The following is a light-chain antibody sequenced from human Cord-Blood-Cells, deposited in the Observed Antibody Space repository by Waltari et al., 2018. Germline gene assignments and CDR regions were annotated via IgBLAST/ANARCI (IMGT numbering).Light chain of an antibody. CDR1: ALPTQY. CDR3: QSADSSGTYVV. J-gene: IGLJ2*01. CDR2: KDS. Sequence: SYELTQPPSVSVSPGQTHRITCSGDALPTQYAYWYQQKPGQAPVLVIYKDSERPSGIPERFSGTSSGTTVTLTISGVQAEEEADYYCQSADSSGTYVVFGGGTNLTVL. V-gene: IGLV3-25*02.